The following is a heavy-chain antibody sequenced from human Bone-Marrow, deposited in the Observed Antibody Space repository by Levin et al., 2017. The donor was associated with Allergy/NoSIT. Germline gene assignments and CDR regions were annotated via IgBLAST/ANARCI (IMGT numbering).Heavy chain of an antibody. D-gene: IGHD3-22*01. CDR2: ISGSGGNT. Sequence: GESLKISCAASGFIFRNYAMNWVRQAPGKGLEWVSQISGSGGNTHYADSVKGRFTFSKDNSKNTLYLQMNSLRVEDTAVYYCAGYDTSAYHSPFDYWGQGTLVTVSS. V-gene: IGHV3-23*01. J-gene: IGHJ4*02. CDR1: GFIFRNYA. CDR3: AGYDTSAYHSPFDY.